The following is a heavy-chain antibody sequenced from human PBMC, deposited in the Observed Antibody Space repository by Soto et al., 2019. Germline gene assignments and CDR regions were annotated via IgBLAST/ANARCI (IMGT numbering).Heavy chain of an antibody. V-gene: IGHV4-4*07. Sequence: SETLSLTCSVSGGSISPYYWSWIRQPAGKGLEWIGRIYASGSTNYNPSLKCRVTMSVATSKNQFSLKLTSVTAADTATYYCARGGMVIIPTATAFDYWGQGTLVTVSS. D-gene: IGHD1-1*01. CDR3: ARGGMVIIPTATAFDY. J-gene: IGHJ4*02. CDR2: IYASGST. CDR1: GGSISPYY.